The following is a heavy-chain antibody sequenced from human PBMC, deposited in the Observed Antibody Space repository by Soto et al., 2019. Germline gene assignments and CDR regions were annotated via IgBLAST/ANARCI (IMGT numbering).Heavy chain of an antibody. CDR3: ARAYSSSWYRGKGWFDP. J-gene: IGHJ5*02. Sequence: ASVKVSCKASGYTFTSYDINWVRQATGQGLEWMGWMNPNSGNTGYAQKFQGRVTMTRNTSISTAYMEPSSLRSEDTAVYYCARAYSSSWYRGKGWFDPWGQGTLGTVSA. CDR1: GYTFTSYD. D-gene: IGHD6-13*01. CDR2: MNPNSGNT. V-gene: IGHV1-8*01.